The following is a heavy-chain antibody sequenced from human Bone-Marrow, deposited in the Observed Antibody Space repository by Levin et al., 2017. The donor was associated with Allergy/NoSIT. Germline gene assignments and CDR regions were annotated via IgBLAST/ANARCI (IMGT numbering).Heavy chain of an antibody. CDR2: ISGSGSST. D-gene: IGHD5-18*01. Sequence: PGWSLRLSCAASGFTFSSYTMSWVRQAPGKGLEWVSSISGSGSSTYYVDSVKGRFTISRDNSRNTFYLQMDSLRAEDTAVYFCANFPPRSGSRMDGWGQGTTVTVSS. CDR3: ANFPPRSGSRMDG. V-gene: IGHV3-23*01. J-gene: IGHJ6*02. CDR1: GFTFSSYT.